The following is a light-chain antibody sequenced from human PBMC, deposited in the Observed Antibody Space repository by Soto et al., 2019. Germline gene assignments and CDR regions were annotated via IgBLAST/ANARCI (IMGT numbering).Light chain of an antibody. CDR3: QQCNSYWT. Sequence: DIQMTQSPSTLSASVGDRVTITCRASQSISSWLAWYQQKPGKAPKLLIYDASTLKGGVPSRFSGSGSGTEFTLTISSLQPDDFATYYCQQCNSYWTFGQGTEVEIK. CDR1: QSISSW. J-gene: IGKJ1*01. V-gene: IGKV1-5*01. CDR2: DAS.